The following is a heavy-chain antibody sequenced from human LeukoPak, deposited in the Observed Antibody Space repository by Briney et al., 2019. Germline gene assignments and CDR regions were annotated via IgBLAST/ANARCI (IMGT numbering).Heavy chain of an antibody. V-gene: IGHV1-46*01. CDR2: INPSGGST. Sequence: ASVKVSCKASGYTFTSYYMHWVRQAPGQALKWMRIINPSGGSTSYAQKFQARVTMTRDTSTSTVYMELSSLRSEDTAVYYCARGPVLRFLEWSNDLNNYFDYWGQGTLVTVSS. J-gene: IGHJ4*02. CDR1: GYTFTSYY. CDR3: ARGPVLRFLEWSNDLNNYFDY. D-gene: IGHD3-3*01.